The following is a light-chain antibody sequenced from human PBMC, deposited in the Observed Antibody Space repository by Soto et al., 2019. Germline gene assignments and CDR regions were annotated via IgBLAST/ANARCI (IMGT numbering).Light chain of an antibody. Sequence: QSVLTQPPSVSEAPRQRVTISCSGSSSNIGNNAVNLYQQLPGKAPKLLIYYDDLLPSGVSDRFSGSKSGTSASLAISGLQSEDDADYYCAAWDDSLKGLVFGGGTKLTVL. CDR3: AAWDDSLKGLV. CDR1: SSNIGNNA. V-gene: IGLV1-36*01. J-gene: IGLJ2*01. CDR2: YDD.